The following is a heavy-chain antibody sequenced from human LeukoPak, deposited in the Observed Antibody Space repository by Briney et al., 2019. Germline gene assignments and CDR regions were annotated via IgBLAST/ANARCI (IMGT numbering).Heavy chain of an antibody. CDR2: ISYDGSNK. D-gene: IGHD3-3*01. CDR3: AREWGSGYHTLDP. V-gene: IGHV3-30-3*01. CDR1: GFTFSSYA. J-gene: IGHJ5*02. Sequence: GGSLRLSCAASGFTFSSYAMHWVRQAPGKGLEWVAVISYDGSNKYYADSVKGRFTISRDNSKNTLYLQMNSLRAEDTAVYYCAREWGSGYHTLDPWGQGTLVTVSS.